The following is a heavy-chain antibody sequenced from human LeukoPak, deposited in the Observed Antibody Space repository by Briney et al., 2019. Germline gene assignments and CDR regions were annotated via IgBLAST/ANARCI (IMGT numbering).Heavy chain of an antibody. CDR1: GFTFSSYA. CDR3: AKVDVVVTAISGFDY. Sequence: PGGTLRLSCAASGFTFSSYAMSGVRQPPGKGLEWVSAISGSGGSTYYADSVKGRFTISRDNSKNTLYLQMNSLRAEDTAVYYCAKVDVVVTAISGFDYWGQGTLVTVSS. CDR2: ISGSGGST. J-gene: IGHJ4*02. V-gene: IGHV3-23*01. D-gene: IGHD2-21*02.